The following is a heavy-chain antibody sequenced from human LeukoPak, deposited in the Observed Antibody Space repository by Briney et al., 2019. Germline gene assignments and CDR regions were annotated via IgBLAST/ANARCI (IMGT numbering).Heavy chain of an antibody. V-gene: IGHV4-39*01. Sequence: SGTLSLTCTVSGGSISSSSYYWGWIGQPPGKGLEWIGSIYYSGSTYYNPSLKSRVTISVDTSKNQFSLKLSSVTAADTAVYYCAIHLGGDYYDSSAIPWFDPWGQGTLVTVSS. CDR3: AIHLGGDYYDSSAIPWFDP. CDR2: IYYSGST. CDR1: GGSISSSSYY. J-gene: IGHJ5*02. D-gene: IGHD3-22*01.